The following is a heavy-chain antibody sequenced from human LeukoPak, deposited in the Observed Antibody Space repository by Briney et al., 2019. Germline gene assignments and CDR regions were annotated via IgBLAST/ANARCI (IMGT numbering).Heavy chain of an antibody. Sequence: PSETLSLTCAVYGGSFSGYYWSWIRQPPGKGLEWIGEINHSGSTNYNPSLKSRVTISVDTSKNQFSLKLSSVTAADTAAYYCARVSVAGPFDYWGQGTLVTVSS. D-gene: IGHD6-19*01. CDR1: GGSFSGYY. CDR3: ARVSVAGPFDY. CDR2: INHSGST. J-gene: IGHJ4*02. V-gene: IGHV4-34*01.